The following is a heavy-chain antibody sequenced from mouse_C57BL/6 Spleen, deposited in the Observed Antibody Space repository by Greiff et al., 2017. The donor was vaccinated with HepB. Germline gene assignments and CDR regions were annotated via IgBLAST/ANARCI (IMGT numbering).Heavy chain of an antibody. CDR3: ARRDWDALDY. CDR1: RYTFTDYN. J-gene: IGHJ2*01. Sequence: VQLQQSGPELVKPGASVKIPCKASRYTFTDYNMDWVKQSHGKSLEWIGDINPNNGGTIYNQKFKGKATLTVDKSSSTAYMELRSLTSEDTAVYYCARRDWDALDYWGQGTTLTVSS. D-gene: IGHD4-1*01. V-gene: IGHV1-18*01. CDR2: INPNNGGT.